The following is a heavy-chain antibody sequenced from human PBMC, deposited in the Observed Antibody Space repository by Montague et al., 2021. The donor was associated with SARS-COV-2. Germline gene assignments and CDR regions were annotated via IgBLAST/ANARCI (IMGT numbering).Heavy chain of an antibody. CDR3: LNYHGSGSYGDF. D-gene: IGHD3-10*01. CDR2: ISASGVRT. CDR1: GFTFSTYA. Sequence: SLRPSCSASGFTFSTYAMTWVRQAPGKGLEWVSSISASGVRTHYXDSVKGRFTISRDNSKNTLYLQMSSLRAEDTAVYFCLNYHGSGSYGDFWGQGTLVTVSP. J-gene: IGHJ4*02. V-gene: IGHV3-23*01.